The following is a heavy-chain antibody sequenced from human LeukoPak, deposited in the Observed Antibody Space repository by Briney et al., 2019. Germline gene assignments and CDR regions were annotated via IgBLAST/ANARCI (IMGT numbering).Heavy chain of an antibody. CDR2: IYYSGST. CDR3: ARELFYCSGGSCYPIFDY. V-gene: IGHV4-39*07. D-gene: IGHD2-15*01. CDR1: GGSISSSSYY. Sequence: PSETLSLTCTVSGGSISSSSYYWGWIRQPPGKGLEWIGSIYYSGSTYYNPSLKSRVTISVDTSKNQFSLKLSSVTAADTAVYYCARELFYCSGGSCYPIFDYWGQGTLVTVSS. J-gene: IGHJ4*02.